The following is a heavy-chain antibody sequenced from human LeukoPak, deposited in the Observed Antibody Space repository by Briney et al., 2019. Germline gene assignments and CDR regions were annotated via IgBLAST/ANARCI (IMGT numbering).Heavy chain of an antibody. V-gene: IGHV4-4*07. CDR2: IHGTLGST. CDR3: ARIFDRDI. J-gene: IGHJ3*02. D-gene: IGHD3-3*01. CDR1: GGPIRNSY. Sequence: SETLSLTCTVSGGPIRNSYWSWVRHSAGTGMQWIGRIHGTLGSTNHNPSLKSRLVMSLDTSSNQFSLRLSAMSAADTATYYCARIFDRDIWGQGTLVTVSP.